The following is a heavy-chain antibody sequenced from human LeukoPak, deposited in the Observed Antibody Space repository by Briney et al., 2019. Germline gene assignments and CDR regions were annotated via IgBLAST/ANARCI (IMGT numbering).Heavy chain of an antibody. CDR1: GFSFSDFE. J-gene: IGHJ6*04. V-gene: IGHV3-48*03. CDR3: AELGITMIGGV. CDR2: ISERGRTT. D-gene: IGHD3-10*02. Sequence: PGGSLRLSCAASGFSFSDFELTWVRQVPGKGLEWISYISERGRTTSYADSVKGRFTISRDNARNSLYLQMNSLRAEDTAVYYCAELGITMIGGVWGKGTTVTISS.